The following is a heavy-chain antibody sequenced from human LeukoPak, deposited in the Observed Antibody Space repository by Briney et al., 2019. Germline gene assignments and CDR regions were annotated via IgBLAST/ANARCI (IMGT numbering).Heavy chain of an antibody. D-gene: IGHD5-12*01. Sequence: GRSLRLSCAASGFTFSSYAMHWVRQAPGKGLEWVAVISYDGSNKYYADSVKGRFTISRDNPKNTLYLQMNSLRAEDTAVYYCARDRGYELDYWGQGTLVTVSS. J-gene: IGHJ4*02. V-gene: IGHV3-30*04. CDR3: ARDRGYELDY. CDR1: GFTFSSYA. CDR2: ISYDGSNK.